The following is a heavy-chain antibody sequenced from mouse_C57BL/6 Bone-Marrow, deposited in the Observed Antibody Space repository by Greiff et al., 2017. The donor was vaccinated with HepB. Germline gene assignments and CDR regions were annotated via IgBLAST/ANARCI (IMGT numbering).Heavy chain of an antibody. CDR3: ARSVGIYYDYDVDYAMDY. J-gene: IGHJ4*01. CDR1: GFSLSTSGMG. CDR2: IYWDDDK. Sequence: QVTLKVSGPGILQSSQTLSLTCSFSGFSLSTSGMGVSWIRQPSGKGLEWLAHIYWDDDKRYNPSLKSRLTISKDTSRNQVFLKITSVDTADTATYYCARSVGIYYDYDVDYAMDYWGQGTSVTVSS. V-gene: IGHV8-12*01. D-gene: IGHD2-4*01.